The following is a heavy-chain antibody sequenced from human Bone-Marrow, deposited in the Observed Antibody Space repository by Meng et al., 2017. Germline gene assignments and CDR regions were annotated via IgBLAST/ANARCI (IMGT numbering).Heavy chain of an antibody. J-gene: IGHJ4*02. CDR2: LSPGGFTT. D-gene: IGHD3-10*01. Sequence: GESLKISCAASGFSFSSYAMTWVRHAPGKGLEWVSALSPGGFTTYYADSVKGRFAISRHNSKNTLYLQMNSLRAEDTALYYCAKYSYGLGDFLDYWGQGALVTVSS. CDR1: GFSFSSYA. CDR3: AKYSYGLGDFLDY. V-gene: IGHV3-23*01.